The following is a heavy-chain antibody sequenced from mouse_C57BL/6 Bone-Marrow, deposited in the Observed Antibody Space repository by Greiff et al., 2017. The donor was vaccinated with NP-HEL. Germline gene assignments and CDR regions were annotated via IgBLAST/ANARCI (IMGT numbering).Heavy chain of an antibody. V-gene: IGHV1-80*01. CDR1: GYEFSNYW. CDR2: IYPGDGDT. CDR3: ARGAY. J-gene: IGHJ3*01. Sequence: VQLQQSGAELVKSGASVKISCKASGYEFSNYWMNWVKQRPGKGLEWIGQIYPGDGDTNYNGKFKDKATLTADKSSSTAYMQLSRLTSEDAAVYFCARGAYWGQGTLVTVSA.